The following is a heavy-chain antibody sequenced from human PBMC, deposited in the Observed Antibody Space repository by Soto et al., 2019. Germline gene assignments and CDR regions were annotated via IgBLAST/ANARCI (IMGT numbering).Heavy chain of an antibody. CDR2: TSKDGSNK. J-gene: IGHJ4*02. V-gene: IGHV3-30*18. CDR1: GFSFGDYG. CDR3: AKVAAAWISDY. Sequence: GGSLRLSCAASGFSFGDYGMHWVRQAPGKGLEWVAVTSKDGSNKYYADSVKGRFTISRDNSKNTLFLQMNSLRAEDTDGYYRAKVAAAWISDYWGQGTLVTVSS. D-gene: IGHD6-25*01.